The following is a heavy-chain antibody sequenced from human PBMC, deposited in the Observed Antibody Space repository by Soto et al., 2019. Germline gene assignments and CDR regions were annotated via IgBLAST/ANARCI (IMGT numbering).Heavy chain of an antibody. Sequence: ASETLSLTCAVYGGSFSGYYWSWIRQPPGKGLEWIGEINHSGSTNYNPSLKSRVTISVDTSKNQFSLKLSSVTAADTAVYYCARGLAIKVVYYDFWSGYFTGSWFDPWGQGTLVTVSS. V-gene: IGHV4-34*01. CDR1: GGSFSGYY. CDR2: INHSGST. CDR3: ARGLAIKVVYYDFWSGYFTGSWFDP. D-gene: IGHD3-3*01. J-gene: IGHJ5*02.